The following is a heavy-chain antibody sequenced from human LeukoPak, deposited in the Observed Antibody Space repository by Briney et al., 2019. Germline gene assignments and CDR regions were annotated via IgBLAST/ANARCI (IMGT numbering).Heavy chain of an antibody. CDR3: ARLYCSSTSCYLYFDY. Sequence: ASVKVSCKASGYTFTGYYMHWVRQAPGQGLEWMGWINPNSGGTNYAQKFQGRVTMTWDTSISTAYMELSRLRSDDTAVYYCARLYCSSTSCYLYFDYWGQGTLVTVSS. CDR1: GYTFTGYY. CDR2: INPNSGGT. D-gene: IGHD2-2*01. J-gene: IGHJ4*02. V-gene: IGHV1-2*02.